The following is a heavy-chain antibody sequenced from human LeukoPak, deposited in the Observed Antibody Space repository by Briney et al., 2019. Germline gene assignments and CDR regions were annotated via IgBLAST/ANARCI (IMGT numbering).Heavy chain of an antibody. CDR2: VYASGST. J-gene: IGHJ6*03. CDR3: ARLRYEGGYDFSRYYYYYYMDV. CDR1: GGSFHTYY. V-gene: IGHV4-4*07. Sequence: SETLSLTCTVSGGSFHTYYWNWIRQPAGKALEWIGRVYASGSTDSNSSLKSRVTMSLDTSKNQFSLELRSVTAADTAVYYCARLRYEGGYDFSRYYYYYYMDVWGKGTTVTISS. D-gene: IGHD5-12*01.